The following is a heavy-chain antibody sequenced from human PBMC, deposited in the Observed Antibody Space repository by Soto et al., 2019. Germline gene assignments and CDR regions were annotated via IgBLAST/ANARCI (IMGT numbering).Heavy chain of an antibody. CDR3: ARGTMGYYFDY. Sequence: GGSLRLSCAASGFTFSSYSMNWVRQAPGKGLEWVSSISSSSSYIYYADSVKGRFTISRDNAKNSLYLQMNSLRAEDTAVYYCARGTMGYYFDYWGQGTLVTVSS. D-gene: IGHD3-10*01. V-gene: IGHV3-21*01. J-gene: IGHJ4*02. CDR1: GFTFSSYS. CDR2: ISSSSSYI.